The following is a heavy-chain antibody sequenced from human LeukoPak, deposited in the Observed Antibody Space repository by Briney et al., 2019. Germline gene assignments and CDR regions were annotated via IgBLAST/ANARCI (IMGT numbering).Heavy chain of an antibody. D-gene: IGHD6-19*01. V-gene: IGHV1-2*02. CDR1: GYTFTSHH. CDR3: ARWRGYASDWSGPFDD. CDR2: INPNSGGT. J-gene: IGHJ4*02. Sequence: ASVTVSCTASGYTFTSHHMHWVRQAPGQGLEWMGWINPNSGGTNYGQKFQGRVTMTRDTSISTAYMELSRLRSDDTAVYYCARWRGYASDWSGPFDDWGQGTLVTVSS.